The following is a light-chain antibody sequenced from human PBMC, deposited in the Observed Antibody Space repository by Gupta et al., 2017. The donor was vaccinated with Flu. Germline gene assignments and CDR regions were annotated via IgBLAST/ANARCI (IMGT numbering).Light chain of an antibody. J-gene: IGKJ1*01. V-gene: IGKV1-39*01. CDR3: QQSYSTPWT. Sequence: DIQLTQSPSSLSASVGDRVTISCRTSQSITTYLNWYQKRPGKAPRLLIYAASSLESGVPSRFSGRGSGTDFTLNINSLQRDDFATYYCQQSYSTPWTFGPGTKVEI. CDR1: QSITTY. CDR2: AAS.